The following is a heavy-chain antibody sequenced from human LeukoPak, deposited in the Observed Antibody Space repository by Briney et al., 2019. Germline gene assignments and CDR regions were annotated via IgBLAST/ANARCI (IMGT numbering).Heavy chain of an antibody. CDR1: GFTFSSYA. CDR2: ISGSGGST. J-gene: IGHJ6*03. CDR3: ARDYYDSSGYCTGPYYYYYMDV. D-gene: IGHD3-22*01. Sequence: GGSLRLSCAASGFTFSSYAMSWVRQAPGKGLEWVSAISGSGGSTYYADSVKGRFTISRDNAKNSLYLQMNSLRAEDTAVYYCARDYYDSSGYCTGPYYYYYMDVWGKGTTVTVSS. V-gene: IGHV3-23*01.